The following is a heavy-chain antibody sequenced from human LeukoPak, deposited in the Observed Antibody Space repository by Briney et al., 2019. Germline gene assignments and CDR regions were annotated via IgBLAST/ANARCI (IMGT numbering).Heavy chain of an antibody. J-gene: IGHJ5*02. CDR2: INHSGGT. V-gene: IGHV4-34*01. CDR1: GGSFSGYY. D-gene: IGHD3-10*01. CDR3: ARGPRITMVRGVIITGIWFDP. Sequence: SETLSLTCAVYGGSFSGYYWSWIRQPPGKGLEWIGEINHSGGTNYNPSLKSRVTISVDTSKNQFSLKLSSVTAADTAVYYCARGPRITMVRGVIITGIWFDPWGQGTLVTVSS.